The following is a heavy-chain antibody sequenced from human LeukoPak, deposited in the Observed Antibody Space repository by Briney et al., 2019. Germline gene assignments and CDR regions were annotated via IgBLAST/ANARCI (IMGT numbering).Heavy chain of an antibody. J-gene: IGHJ3*02. V-gene: IGHV3-7*01. CDR1: GFTFSSYW. CDR3: ARDRRLRFLEWLFYHPDAFDI. D-gene: IGHD3-3*01. Sequence: PGGSLRLSCAASGFTFSSYWMSWVRQAPGKGLEWVANIKQDGSEKYYVDSVKGRFTISRDNAKNSLYLQMNSLRAEDTAVYYCARDRRLRFLEWLFYHPDAFDIWGQGTMVTVSS. CDR2: IKQDGSEK.